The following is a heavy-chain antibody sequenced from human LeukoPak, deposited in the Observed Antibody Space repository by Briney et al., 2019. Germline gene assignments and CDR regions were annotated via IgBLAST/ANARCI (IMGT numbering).Heavy chain of an antibody. Sequence: GGSLRLSCAASGFTFSSYGMHWVRQAPGKGLEWVAVISYDGSNKYYADSVKGRFTISRDNSKNTLYLQMNSLRAEDTAVYYCAKDTGTMVRGVIGYFDYWGQGTLVTVSS. CDR2: ISYDGSNK. CDR3: AKDTGTMVRGVIGYFDY. J-gene: IGHJ4*02. CDR1: GFTFSSYG. D-gene: IGHD3-10*01. V-gene: IGHV3-30*18.